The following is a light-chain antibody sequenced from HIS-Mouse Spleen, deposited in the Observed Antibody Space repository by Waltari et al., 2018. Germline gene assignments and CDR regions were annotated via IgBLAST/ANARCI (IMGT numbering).Light chain of an antibody. CDR2: EDS. J-gene: IGLJ2*01. V-gene: IGLV3-10*01. Sequence: SYELTQPPSVSVSPGHTARITCSGAPWPNNNAHMYQQKPGQAPVLVIYEDSKRPSGIPERFSGSSSGTMATLTISGAQVEDEADYYCYSTDSSGNHRVFGGGTKLTVL. CDR3: YSTDSSGNHRV. CDR1: PWPNNN.